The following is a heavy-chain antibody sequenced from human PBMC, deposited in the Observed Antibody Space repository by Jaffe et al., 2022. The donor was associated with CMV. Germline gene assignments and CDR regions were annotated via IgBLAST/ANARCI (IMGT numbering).Heavy chain of an antibody. J-gene: IGHJ3*02. CDR1: GFTFSSYW. V-gene: IGHV3-7*03. CDR2: IKQDGSEK. Sequence: EVQLVESGGGLVQPGGSLRLSCAASGFTFSSYWMSWVRQAPGKGLEWVANIKQDGSEKYYVDSVKGRFTISRDNAKNSLYLQMNSLRAEDTAVYYCAREPHPSHSSGYYYAAFDIWGQGTMVTVSS. CDR3: AREPHPSHSSGYYYAAFDI. D-gene: IGHD3-22*01.